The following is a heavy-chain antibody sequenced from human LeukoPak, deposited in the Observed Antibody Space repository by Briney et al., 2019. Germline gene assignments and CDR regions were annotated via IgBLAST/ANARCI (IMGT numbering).Heavy chain of an antibody. CDR3: ASFRYGSPERAFDI. J-gene: IGHJ3*02. CDR2: IYYSGST. V-gene: IGHV4-31*03. Sequence: SETLSLTCTVSGGSISSGGYYWSWIRRHPGKGLEWIGYIYYSGSTYYNPSLKSRVTISVDTSKNQFSLKLSSVTAADTAVYYCASFRYGSPERAFDIWGQGTMVTVSS. D-gene: IGHD3-10*01. CDR1: GGSISSGGYY.